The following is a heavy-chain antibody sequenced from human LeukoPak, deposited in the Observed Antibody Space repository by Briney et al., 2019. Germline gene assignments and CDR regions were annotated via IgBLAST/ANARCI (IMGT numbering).Heavy chain of an antibody. CDR2: IYYNGNT. CDR1: DGSINSYY. D-gene: IGHD1-26*01. V-gene: IGHV4-59*01. CDR3: ARGRSNYYGMDV. J-gene: IGHJ6*02. Sequence: PSETLSLTCSVSDGSINSYYWNWIRRPPGKGLEWIGYIYYNGNTNYSPSLKSRVTISVDTSKNLFSLKVSAVTAADTAVYYCARGRSNYYGMDVWGQGTTVTVSS.